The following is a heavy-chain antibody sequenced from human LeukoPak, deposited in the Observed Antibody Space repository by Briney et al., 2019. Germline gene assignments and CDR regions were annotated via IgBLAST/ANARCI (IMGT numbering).Heavy chain of an antibody. CDR1: GFTVSSNY. V-gene: IGHV3-66*02. CDR2: IYSGGST. D-gene: IGHD2-8*01. Sequence: PGGSLRLSCAASGFTVSSNYMSWVRQAPGKGLGWVSVIYSGGSTYYADSVKGRFTISRDNSKNTLYLQMNRLRAEDTAVYYCARFSSNGVSEFDYWGQGTLVTVSS. CDR3: ARFSSNGVSEFDY. J-gene: IGHJ4*02.